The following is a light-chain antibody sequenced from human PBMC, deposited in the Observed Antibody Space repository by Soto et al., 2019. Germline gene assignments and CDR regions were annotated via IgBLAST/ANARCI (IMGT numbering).Light chain of an antibody. CDR1: QSVSNN. J-gene: IGKJ1*01. CDR2: DDS. Sequence: ILMTQSPATLSVSPGERATLSCRASQSVSNNLAWYQQKPGQAPRLLIYDDSTRATGIPARFSGSGSGTEFTLTISGLQSEDFAVYYCQQYNNWPPWTFGQGTKVEIK. V-gene: IGKV3-15*01. CDR3: QQYNNWPPWT.